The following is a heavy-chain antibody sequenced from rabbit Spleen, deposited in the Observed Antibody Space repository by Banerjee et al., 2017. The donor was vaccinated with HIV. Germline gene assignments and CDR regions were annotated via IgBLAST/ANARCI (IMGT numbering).Heavy chain of an antibody. Sequence: QLKESGGGLVQPGGSLKLSCKASGFTLSSYYMNWVRQAPGKGLEWIGYIDPVFGSTYYASWVNGRFTVSSHNAQNTLYLQLNSLTAADTATYFCARDLDAGSNYVNLWGPGTLVTVS. CDR3: ARDLDAGSNYVNL. J-gene: IGHJ4*01. CDR1: GFTLSSYY. CDR2: IDPVFGST. D-gene: IGHD8-1*01. V-gene: IGHV1S7*01.